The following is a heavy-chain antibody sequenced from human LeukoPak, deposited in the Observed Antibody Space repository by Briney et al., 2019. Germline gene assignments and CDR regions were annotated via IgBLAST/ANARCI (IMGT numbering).Heavy chain of an antibody. CDR1: GYTFTSYY. J-gene: IGHJ6*02. CDR2: INPSGGST. Sequence: ASVKVSCKASGYTFTSYYMHWVRQAPGQGLEWMGIINPSGGSTSYAQKFQGRVTMTRDTSTSTVYMELSSLRSEDTAVYYCARDREDIVVVPADKNYYGMDVWGQGTTVTVSS. D-gene: IGHD2-2*01. CDR3: ARDREDIVVVPADKNYYGMDV. V-gene: IGHV1-46*01.